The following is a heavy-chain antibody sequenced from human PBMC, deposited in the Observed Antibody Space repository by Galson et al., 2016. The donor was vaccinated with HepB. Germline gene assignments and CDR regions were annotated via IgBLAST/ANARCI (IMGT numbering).Heavy chain of an antibody. CDR2: IFYTGST. CDR1: GGSISRYY. V-gene: IGHV4-59*01. J-gene: IGHJ5*02. Sequence: SETLSLTCEVSGGSISRYYWSWVRQPPGKGLEWIGYIFYTGSTKYNPSLKSRVTISVDTSKNQFSLKLRSVTAADTAIYYCARDFDPFDPWGQGTLVTVSS. CDR3: ARDFDPFDP. D-gene: IGHD3-9*01.